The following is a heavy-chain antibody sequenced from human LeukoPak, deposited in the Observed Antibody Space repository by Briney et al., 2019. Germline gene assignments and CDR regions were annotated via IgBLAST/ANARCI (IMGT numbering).Heavy chain of an antibody. J-gene: IGHJ4*02. V-gene: IGHV3-7*01. CDR2: IKQDGSEK. CDR1: GFTFSDYW. Sequence: GGSLRLSCAASGFTFSDYWMSWVRQVPGKGLEWVANIKQDGSEKYYVDSVKGRFTISRDNAKNSLYLQMNSLRAEDTAVYYCARGRLGDYWGQGMLVTVSS. CDR3: ARGRLGDY.